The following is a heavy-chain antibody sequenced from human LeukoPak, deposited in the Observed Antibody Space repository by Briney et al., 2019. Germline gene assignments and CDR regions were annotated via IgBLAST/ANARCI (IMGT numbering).Heavy chain of an antibody. J-gene: IGHJ4*02. CDR2: ISSSGSTM. Sequence: PGGSLRLSCAASGFTYSSYEMNWVRQAPGKGLEWVSYISSSGSTMYYVDSVKGRFTISRDNTKNPLYLHMSSLRAEDTAVYYCVRDGDGYNFQTPFDYWGPGTLVTVSS. D-gene: IGHD5-24*01. V-gene: IGHV3-48*03. CDR3: VRDGDGYNFQTPFDY. CDR1: GFTYSSYE.